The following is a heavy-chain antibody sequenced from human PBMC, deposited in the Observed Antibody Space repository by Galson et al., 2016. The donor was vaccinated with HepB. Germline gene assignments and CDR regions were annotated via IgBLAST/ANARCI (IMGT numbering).Heavy chain of an antibody. CDR3: ARDRGMVRGVIPDY. J-gene: IGHJ4*02. V-gene: IGHV3-21*01. CDR2: ISSGGDSI. D-gene: IGHD3-10*01. CDR1: GFTFSSYS. Sequence: SLRLSCAVSGFTFSSYSMNWVRQAPGKGLEWVSSISSGGDSIYYLDSVKGRFTVSRDNAKKSLYLQMNSLRADDTAVYYCARDRGMVRGVIPDYWGQGTLVTVSS.